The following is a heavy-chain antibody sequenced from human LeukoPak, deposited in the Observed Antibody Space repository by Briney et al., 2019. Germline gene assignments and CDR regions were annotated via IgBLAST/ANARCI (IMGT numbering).Heavy chain of an antibody. J-gene: IGHJ4*02. CDR3: TRPLSPGKRWHPVDS. CDR2: ISSDGAKK. D-gene: IGHD5-24*01. V-gene: IGHV3-30*03. Sequence: GGSLRLSCAASRFIFSSFAIHWVRQAPGKGLEWVAVISSDGAKKFYVDSVKGRFTISRDNSRDTSYLQLNSLTTEDTALYYCTRPLSPGKRWHPVDSWGQGTPVTVSS. CDR1: RFIFSSFA.